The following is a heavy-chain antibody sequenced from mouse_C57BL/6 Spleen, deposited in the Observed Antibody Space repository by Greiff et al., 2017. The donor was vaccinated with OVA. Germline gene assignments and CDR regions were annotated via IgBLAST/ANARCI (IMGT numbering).Heavy chain of an antibody. V-gene: IGHV5-4*01. CDR1: GFTFSSYA. Sequence: EVKLVESGGGLVKPGGSLKLSCAASGFTFSSYAMSWVRQTPETRLEWVASISDGGSYLYYPDNVKGRFTISRDNAKNTLYLQMSHLKSEDSARYGGTRDQGNGSRYRFDGWGQGTTLTVSS. J-gene: IGHJ2*01. CDR3: TRDQGNGSRYRFDG. CDR2: ISDGGSYL. D-gene: IGHD1-1*01.